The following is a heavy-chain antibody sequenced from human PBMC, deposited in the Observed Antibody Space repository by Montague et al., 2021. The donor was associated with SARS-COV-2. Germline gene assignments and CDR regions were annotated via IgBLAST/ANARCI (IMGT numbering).Heavy chain of an antibody. CDR2: ISNTGLDI. Sequence: SLRLSCAASGFTLSDYYMSWIRQAPGKGLEWLSYISNTGLDIKYGDSVKGRFTVSRDIAKNTLYLRMDSLRAEDTAVYYCARVLLGVSHGDYWGQGTLVTVSS. J-gene: IGHJ4*02. CDR3: ARVLLGVSHGDY. D-gene: IGHD3-10*01. CDR1: GFTLSDYY. V-gene: IGHV3-11*01.